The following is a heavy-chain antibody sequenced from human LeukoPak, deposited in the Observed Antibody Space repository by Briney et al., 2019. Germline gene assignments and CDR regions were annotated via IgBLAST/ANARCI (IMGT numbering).Heavy chain of an antibody. CDR3: ARVRIISRSFTNWHYMDV. CDR1: GGSFSGYY. Sequence: MPSETLSLTCAVYGGSFSGYYWSWIRQPPGEGLEWIGYIYYSGSTNYNPSLKSRVTISEDTSKNQFSLRLSSVTAADTAIYYCARVRIISRSFTNWHYMDVWGKGTTATISS. V-gene: IGHV4-59*12. CDR2: IYYSGST. J-gene: IGHJ6*03. D-gene: IGHD1-1*01.